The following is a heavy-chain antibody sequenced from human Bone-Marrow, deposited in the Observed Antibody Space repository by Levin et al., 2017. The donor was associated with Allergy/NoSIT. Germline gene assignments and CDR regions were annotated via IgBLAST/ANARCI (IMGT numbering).Heavy chain of an antibody. Sequence: GESLKISCAASGFSFGDYAMSWVRQAPGKGLEWVSTIASRDTFYADSVKGRFTISRDNSKNTLYLQMNSLRADDTAVYYCAKAELASSWYSLFDYWGQGTLVPVSS. CDR2: IASRDT. CDR1: GFSFGDYA. J-gene: IGHJ4*02. V-gene: IGHV3-23*01. D-gene: IGHD6-13*01. CDR3: AKAELASSWYSLFDY.